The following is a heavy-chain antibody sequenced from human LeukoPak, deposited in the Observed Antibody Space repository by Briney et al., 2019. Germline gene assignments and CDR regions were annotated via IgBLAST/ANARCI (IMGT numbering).Heavy chain of an antibody. CDR1: GFTFSSYE. J-gene: IGHJ3*02. CDR3: ARDISYCSGGSCYFDAFDI. D-gene: IGHD2-15*01. V-gene: IGHV3-48*03. CDR2: ISSSGSTI. Sequence: GGSLRLSCAASGFTFSSYEMNWVRQAPGKGLEWVSYISSSGSTIYYADSVKGRFTISRDNAKNSLYLQMNSLRAEDTAVYYCARDISYCSGGSCYFDAFDIWGQGTMVTVSS.